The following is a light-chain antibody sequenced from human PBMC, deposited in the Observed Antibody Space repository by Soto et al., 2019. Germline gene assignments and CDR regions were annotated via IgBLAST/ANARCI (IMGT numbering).Light chain of an antibody. CDR3: RQVKTYWT. Sequence: DIKMTQSPSTLSASVGDIVTIICRASQSISSWLAWYQQKPGKAPKLLIYDASSLPSGVPSRFSGSGSGTEFTLTISSLQPDDFATYYCRQVKTYWTFGQGTKVDIK. J-gene: IGKJ1*01. CDR2: DAS. V-gene: IGKV1-5*02. CDR1: QSISSW.